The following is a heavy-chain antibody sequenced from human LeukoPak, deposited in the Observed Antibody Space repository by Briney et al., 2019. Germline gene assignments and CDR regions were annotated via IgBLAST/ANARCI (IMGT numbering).Heavy chain of an antibody. D-gene: IGHD1-26*01. J-gene: IGHJ4*02. CDR1: GFTFSDHY. CDR3: ARGASRSYPHFDS. CDR2: TRNKAKSYTT. Sequence: GGSLRLSCAASGFTFSDHYMDWVRQAPGKGVEWVGRTRNKAKSYTTEYAASVKGRFTISRDESQNSLYLQMNSLKTEDTAVYYCARGASRSYPHFDSWGQGTLVTVSS. V-gene: IGHV3-72*01.